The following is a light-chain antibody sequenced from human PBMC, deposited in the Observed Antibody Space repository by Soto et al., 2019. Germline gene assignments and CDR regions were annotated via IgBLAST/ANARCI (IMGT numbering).Light chain of an antibody. CDR3: AAWDDSLRAWV. CDR2: MTN. V-gene: IGLV1-47*01. J-gene: IGLJ3*02. CDR1: WYNIGKNL. Sequence: QSVLTQPPSASGTPGQTVTISCSGGWYNIGKNLGYWYRQLPGTAPKLLIYMTNQRPSGVPDRFSGSKSGSSASLAVSGLRSEDEAVYYCAAWDDSLRAWVFGGGTKLTVL.